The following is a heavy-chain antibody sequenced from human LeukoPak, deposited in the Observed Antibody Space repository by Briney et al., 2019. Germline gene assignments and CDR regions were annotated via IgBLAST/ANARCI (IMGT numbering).Heavy chain of an antibody. CDR2: ISWNSGSI. J-gene: IGHJ6*02. Sequence: GGSLRLSCAASGFAFDDYAMHWVRQAPGKGLEWVSGISWNSGSIGYADSVKGRFTISRDNAKNSLYLQMNSLRAEDTALYYCAKGATIVVVPAAHLDVWGQGTTVTVSS. D-gene: IGHD2-2*01. CDR3: AKGATIVVVPAAHLDV. V-gene: IGHV3-9*01. CDR1: GFAFDDYA.